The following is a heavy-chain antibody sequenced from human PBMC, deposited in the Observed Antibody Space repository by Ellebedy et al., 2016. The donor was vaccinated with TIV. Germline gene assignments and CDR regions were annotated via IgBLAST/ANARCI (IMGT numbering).Heavy chain of an antibody. CDR1: GFTFSSYD. J-gene: IGHJ3*02. V-gene: IGHV3-13*01. CDR2: IGTAGDT. D-gene: IGHD3-10*01. CDR3: ARSTYGSGGDAFDI. Sequence: GESLKISXAASGFTFSSYDMHWVRQATGKGLEWVSAIGTAGDTYYPGSVKGRFTISRENAKNSLYLQMNSLRAGDTAVYYCARSTYGSGGDAFDIWGQGTMVTVSS.